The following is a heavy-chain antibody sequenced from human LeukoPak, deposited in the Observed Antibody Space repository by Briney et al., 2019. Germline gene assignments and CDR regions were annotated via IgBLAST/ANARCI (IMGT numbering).Heavy chain of an antibody. CDR1: GGSISSSSYY. D-gene: IGHD4-23*01. J-gene: IGHJ4*02. Sequence: SETLSLTCTVSGGSISSSSYYWGWIRQPPGKGLEWIGSIYYSGSTYYNPSLKSRVTISVDTSKNQFSLKLSSVTAADTAVYYCARYEAYGGNSPFDYWGQGTLVTVSS. CDR2: IYYSGST. V-gene: IGHV4-39*07. CDR3: ARYEAYGGNSPFDY.